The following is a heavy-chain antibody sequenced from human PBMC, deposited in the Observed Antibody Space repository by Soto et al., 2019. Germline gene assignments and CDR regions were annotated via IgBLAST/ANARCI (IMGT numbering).Heavy chain of an antibody. Sequence: QVQLQESGPGLVKPSETLSLTCTVSGGSISSYYWSWIRQPPGKGLEWIGYIYYSGSTNYNPSLKSRVTISVDTSKNQFSLKLSSVTAADTAVYYCARENRNLGVVIKDYYGMDVWGQGTTVTVSS. J-gene: IGHJ6*02. CDR2: IYYSGST. CDR3: ARENRNLGVVIKDYYGMDV. D-gene: IGHD3-3*01. CDR1: GGSISSYY. V-gene: IGHV4-59*01.